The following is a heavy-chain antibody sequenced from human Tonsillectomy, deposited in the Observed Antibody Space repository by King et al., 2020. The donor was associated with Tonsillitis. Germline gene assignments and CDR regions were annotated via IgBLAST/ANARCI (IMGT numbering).Heavy chain of an antibody. CDR3: ARDKVCSGYYCAYGMDV. J-gene: IGHJ6*02. V-gene: IGHV4-59*01. CDR1: GGSIGSYY. D-gene: IGHD3-22*01. Sequence: VQLQESGPGLVKPSETLSLTCTVSGGSIGSYYWSWIRQPPGKGLEWIGYIYYSGSTNYNPSLKSRVTISVETSKNQFSLKLSSATAADTAVYYCARDKVCSGYYCAYGMDVWGQGTTVTVSS. CDR2: IYYSGST.